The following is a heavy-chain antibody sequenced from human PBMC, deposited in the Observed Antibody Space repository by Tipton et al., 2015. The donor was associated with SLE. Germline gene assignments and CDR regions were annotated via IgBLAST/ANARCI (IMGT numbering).Heavy chain of an antibody. CDR2: IWYDGSNQ. J-gene: IGHJ4*02. D-gene: IGHD2-2*01. V-gene: IGHV3-30*02. Sequence: SLRLSCAASGFSFSSYAMHWVRQAPGKGLEWVSLIWYDGSNQLYADSVKGRFTISRDNSKNTLYLQMKSLRTDDTAVYYCAKDSCTSNKCSRGGDYFDYWGRGTLVTVSS. CDR3: AKDSCTSNKCSRGGDYFDY. CDR1: GFSFSSYA.